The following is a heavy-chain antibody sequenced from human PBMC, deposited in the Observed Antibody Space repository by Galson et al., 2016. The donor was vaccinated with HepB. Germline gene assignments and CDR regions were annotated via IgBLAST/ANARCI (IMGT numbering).Heavy chain of an antibody. CDR2: IGAYDGHT. Sequence: SVKVSCKASGYTFTSRGIRWVRQAPGQGLEWMGWIGAYDGHTNYGQKLQDRLTMTTDTSTSTAYMELRSLRSDDTAVYYCARDQAPLPGDYWGQGTLVTVSS. CDR1: GYTFTSRG. CDR3: ARDQAPLPGDY. D-gene: IGHD2-15*01. J-gene: IGHJ4*02. V-gene: IGHV1-18*01.